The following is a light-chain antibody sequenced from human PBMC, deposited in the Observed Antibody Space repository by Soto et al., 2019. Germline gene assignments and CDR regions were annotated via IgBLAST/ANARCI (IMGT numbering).Light chain of an antibody. J-gene: IGKJ5*01. CDR1: QSVSSN. CDR2: GAS. V-gene: IGKV3-15*01. Sequence: EIVMTQSPATLSVSPGERATLSCRASQSVSSNLAWYQQKPGQAPRLLIYGASTRAAGIPARFSGSRSWTEFTLTISSLQSEDFEVYYCQQYNNWPITFGQGTRLEIK. CDR3: QQYNNWPIT.